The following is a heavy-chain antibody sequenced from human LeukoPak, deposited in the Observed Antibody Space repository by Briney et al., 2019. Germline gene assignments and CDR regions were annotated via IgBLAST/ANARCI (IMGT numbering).Heavy chain of an antibody. J-gene: IGHJ3*02. Sequence: PSETLSLTCAVYGGSFSGYYWSWIRQPPGKGLEWIGRIYTSGSTNYDPSLKSRVTMSVDTSKNQFSLKLSSVTAADTAVYYCARDKSRTYGSADAFDIWGQGTMVTVSS. D-gene: IGHD3-10*01. CDR2: IYTSGST. CDR1: GGSFSGYY. CDR3: ARDKSRTYGSADAFDI. V-gene: IGHV4-4*07.